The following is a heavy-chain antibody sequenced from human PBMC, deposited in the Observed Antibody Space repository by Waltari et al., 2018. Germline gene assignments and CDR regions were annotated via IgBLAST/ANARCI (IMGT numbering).Heavy chain of an antibody. CDR3: ARGRDPGVVGGLSF. CDR1: GFTLSAYG. D-gene: IGHD1-26*01. CDR2: IYSGGST. V-gene: IGHV3-23*03. Sequence: EVQLLESGGNLIQPGGSLRLSCAASGFTLSAYGMHWVRQALGKGLEWVSVIYSGGSTKYADSVQGRFIISRENSRNMVYLQMSSLTTEDTAVYYCARGRDPGVVGGLSFWGLGTLVTVSS. J-gene: IGHJ4*02.